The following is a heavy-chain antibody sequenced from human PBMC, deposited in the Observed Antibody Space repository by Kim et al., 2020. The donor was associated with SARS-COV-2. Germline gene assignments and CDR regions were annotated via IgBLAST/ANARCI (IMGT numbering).Heavy chain of an antibody. CDR3: AKRGSSGSFDY. CDR2: ISWNSGSI. D-gene: IGHD6-19*01. CDR1: GFTFDDYA. V-gene: IGHV3-9*01. J-gene: IGHJ4*02. Sequence: GGSLRLSCAASGFTFDDYAMHWVRQAPGKGLEWVSGISWNSGSIGYADSVKGRFTISRDNAKNSLYLQMNSLRAEDTALYYCAKRGSSGSFDYWGQGTLVTVSS.